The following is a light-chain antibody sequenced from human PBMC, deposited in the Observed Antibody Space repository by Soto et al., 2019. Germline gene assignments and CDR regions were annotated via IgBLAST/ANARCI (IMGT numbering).Light chain of an antibody. J-gene: IGLJ1*01. V-gene: IGLV2-14*01. CDR2: DVS. Sequence: QSVLTQPASVSGSPGQSITISCSGTSSDVGAYNYVSWYQQHPGKAPRVMIYDVSNRPSGVSNRFSGSKSGNTATLTISGLQAEDEADYYCSSYTSDNTYVFANGTKLTVL. CDR1: SSDVGAYNY. CDR3: SSYTSDNTYV.